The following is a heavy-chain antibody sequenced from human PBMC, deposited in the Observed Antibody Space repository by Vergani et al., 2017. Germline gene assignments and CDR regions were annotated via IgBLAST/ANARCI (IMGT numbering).Heavy chain of an antibody. CDR3: ARHGGSGNYYHLFDS. J-gene: IGHJ4*02. D-gene: IGHD3-3*01. CDR1: GGSISSGGYY. CDR2: IYYSGST. Sequence: QVQLQESGPGLVKPSQTLSLTCTVSGGSISSGGYYWSWIRQNPGKGLEGIGYIYYSGSTYYNPSLTSRVTISVDTSKNQFSLKLISVTAADTSLYHCARHGGSGNYYHLFDSWGQGTLVIVSS. V-gene: IGHV4-31*03.